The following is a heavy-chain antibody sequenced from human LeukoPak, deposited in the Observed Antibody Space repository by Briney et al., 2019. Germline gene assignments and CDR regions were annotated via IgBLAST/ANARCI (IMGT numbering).Heavy chain of an antibody. CDR1: GYSISSGYY. J-gene: IGHJ4*02. CDR2: IYHSGST. CDR3: ARTTTPSSTSCPGQ. D-gene: IGHD2-2*01. Sequence: SVTLSLTCAVSGYSISSGYYWGWIRQPPGKGLEWIGSIYHSGSTYYNPSLKSRVTISVDTSKNQFSLKLSSVTAADTAVYYCARTTTPSSTSCPGQWGQGTLVTVSS. V-gene: IGHV4-38-2*01.